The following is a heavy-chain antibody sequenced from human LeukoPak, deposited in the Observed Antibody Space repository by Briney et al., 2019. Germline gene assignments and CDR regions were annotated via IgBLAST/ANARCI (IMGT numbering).Heavy chain of an antibody. D-gene: IGHD2-15*01. J-gene: IGHJ5*02. CDR1: GGSISSSSYY. V-gene: IGHV4-39*01. Sequence: SETLSLTCTVSGGSISSSSYYWGWIRQPPGKGLEWIGSIYYSGSTYYIPSLKSRVTISVDTSKNQFSLKLSSVTAADTAVYYCARLAPATHWPWGQGTLVTVSS. CDR2: IYYSGST. CDR3: ARLAPATHWP.